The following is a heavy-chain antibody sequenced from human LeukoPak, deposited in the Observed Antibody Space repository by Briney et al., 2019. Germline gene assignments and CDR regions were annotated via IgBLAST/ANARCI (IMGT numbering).Heavy chain of an antibody. Sequence: GASEKVSCKASGYTFTSYYMHWVRQAPGQGLEWMGIINPSGGSTSYAQKFQGRVTMTRDTSTSTVYMELSSLRSEDTAVYYCARDAGYCSSTSCYGGSWFDPWGQGTLVTVSS. V-gene: IGHV1-46*01. J-gene: IGHJ5*02. CDR2: INPSGGST. CDR3: ARDAGYCSSTSCYGGSWFDP. CDR1: GYTFTSYY. D-gene: IGHD2-2*01.